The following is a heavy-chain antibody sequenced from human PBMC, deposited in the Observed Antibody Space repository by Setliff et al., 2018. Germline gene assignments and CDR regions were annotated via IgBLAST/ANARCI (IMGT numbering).Heavy chain of an antibody. V-gene: IGHV4-34*01. D-gene: IGHD3-3*01. Sequence: PSETLSLTCSVYGESFSNNYWSWIRQTPGKGLEWIGESNHGGSTSYHPSLKSRLTMSVDTSKNQFSLRLTSVTASDTAVYYCASPRRDDLDSPFDPFDIWGHGTRVTVSS. CDR2: SNHGGST. CDR3: ASPRRDDLDSPFDPFDI. J-gene: IGHJ3*02. CDR1: GESFSNNY.